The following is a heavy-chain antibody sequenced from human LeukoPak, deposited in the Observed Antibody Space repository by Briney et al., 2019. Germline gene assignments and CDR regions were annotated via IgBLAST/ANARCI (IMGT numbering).Heavy chain of an antibody. CDR1: GFTFDDYA. V-gene: IGHV3-9*01. CDR2: ISWNSGSI. J-gene: IGHJ4*02. CDR3: AKELDTMFFDY. Sequence: GGSLRLSCAVSGFTFDDYAMHWVRQAPGKGLEWVSGISWNSGSIGYSDSVRGRFTISRDSGKNSVYLQMNSLTTDDTAFYFCAKELDTMFFDYWGQGALVTVSS. D-gene: IGHD5-18*01.